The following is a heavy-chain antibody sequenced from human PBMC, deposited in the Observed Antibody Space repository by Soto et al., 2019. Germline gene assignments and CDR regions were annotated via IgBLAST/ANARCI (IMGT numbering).Heavy chain of an antibody. CDR3: ARAPRRYCSGGSCYTFDY. CDR1: GFTFSSYS. J-gene: IGHJ4*02. Sequence: GSLRLSCAASGFTFSSYSMNWVRQAPGKGLEWVSSISSSSSYIYYADSVKGRFTISRDNAKNSLYLQMNSLRAEDTAVYYCARAPRRYCSGGSCYTFDYWGQGTLVTVSS. D-gene: IGHD2-15*01. V-gene: IGHV3-21*01. CDR2: ISSSSSYI.